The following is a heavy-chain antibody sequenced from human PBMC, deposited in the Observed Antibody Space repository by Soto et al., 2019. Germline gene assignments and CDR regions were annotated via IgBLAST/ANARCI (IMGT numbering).Heavy chain of an antibody. J-gene: IGHJ6*02. CDR2: IYYSGST. D-gene: IGHD3-22*01. V-gene: IGHV4-30-4*01. CDR1: RGSLSSGELY. Sequence: SGTLSPTRPFFRGSLSSGELYRGWVRPPPRKGLGWIGYIYYSGSTYYNPSLKSRVTISVDTSKNQFSLKLSSVTAADTAVYYCARDSNYYDSSGYSYYYGMDVWGQGTTVTVSS. CDR3: ARDSNYYDSSGYSYYYGMDV.